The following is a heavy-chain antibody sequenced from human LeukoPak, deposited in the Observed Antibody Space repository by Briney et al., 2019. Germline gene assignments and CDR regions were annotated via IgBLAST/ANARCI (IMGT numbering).Heavy chain of an antibody. V-gene: IGHV4-59*01. CDR3: ARDGGGHYYYHMDV. CDR2: INDIGST. CDR1: GGSISNYY. D-gene: IGHD2-15*01. J-gene: IGHJ6*03. Sequence: PSETLSLTCSVSGGSISNYYWSWIRQPPGKGLEWIGYINDIGSTNYNPSLESRVTISVDTSKNQFSLRLRSLTAADTAVYYCARDGGGHYYYHMDVWGKGAAVAVSS.